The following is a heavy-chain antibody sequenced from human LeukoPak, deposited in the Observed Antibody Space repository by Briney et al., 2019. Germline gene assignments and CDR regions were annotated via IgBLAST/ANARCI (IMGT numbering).Heavy chain of an antibody. D-gene: IGHD2-2*01. CDR3: ARSTLALPAAHKGDLDY. Sequence: SETLSLTCTVSGGSISSYYWSWIRQPPGKGLEWIGYIYYSGSTNYNPSLKSRVTISVDTSKNQFSPKLSSVTAADTAVYYCARSTLALPAAHKGDLDYWGQGTLVTVSS. J-gene: IGHJ4*02. V-gene: IGHV4-59*08. CDR1: GGSISSYY. CDR2: IYYSGST.